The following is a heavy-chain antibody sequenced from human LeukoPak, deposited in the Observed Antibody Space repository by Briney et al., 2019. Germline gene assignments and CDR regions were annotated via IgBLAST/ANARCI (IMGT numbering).Heavy chain of an antibody. D-gene: IGHD2-21*02. CDR3: TRESCGGDCYHDY. Sequence: PGRSLRLSCTASGFTFGDYAMTWVRQAPGKGLEWVGFIRSKAYGGTTEYAASVKGRFTISRDDSKSIAYLQMNSLKTEDTAVYYCTRESCGGDCYHDYWGQGTLVTVSS. CDR2: IRSKAYGGTT. V-gene: IGHV3-49*04. J-gene: IGHJ4*02. CDR1: GFTFGDYA.